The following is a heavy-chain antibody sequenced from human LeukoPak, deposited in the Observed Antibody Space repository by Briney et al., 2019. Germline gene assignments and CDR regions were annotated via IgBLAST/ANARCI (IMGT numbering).Heavy chain of an antibody. CDR1: GFTFSSYE. J-gene: IGHJ5*02. CDR3: ARDGSSGWYSKRGLDWFDP. CDR2: ISSSGSTI. D-gene: IGHD6-19*01. Sequence: GGSLRLSCAASGFTFSSYEMNWVRQAPGKGLEGVSYISSSGSTIYYADSGKGRFTISRDNAKNSLYLQMNSLRAEDTAVYYCARDGSSGWYSKRGLDWFDPWGQGTLVTVSS. V-gene: IGHV3-48*03.